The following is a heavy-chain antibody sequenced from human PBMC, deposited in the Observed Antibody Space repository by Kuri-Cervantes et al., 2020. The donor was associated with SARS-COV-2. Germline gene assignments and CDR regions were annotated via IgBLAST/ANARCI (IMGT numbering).Heavy chain of an antibody. CDR2: IIPILGIA. CDR3: ARAGARGYSGYDPPRYFDY. J-gene: IGHJ4*02. V-gene: IGHV1-69*10. D-gene: IGHD5-12*01. CDR1: GGTFSSYA. Sequence: SVKVSCKASGGTFSSYATSWVRQAPGQGLEWMGGIIPILGIANYAQKFQGRVTITADKSTSTAYMELSSLRSEDTAVYYCARAGARGYSGYDPPRYFDYWGQGTLVTVSS.